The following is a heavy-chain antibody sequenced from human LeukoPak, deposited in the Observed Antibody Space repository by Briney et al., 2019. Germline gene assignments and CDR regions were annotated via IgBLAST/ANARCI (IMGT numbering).Heavy chain of an antibody. D-gene: IGHD3-22*01. CDR2: IYHSGST. CDR1: GGSISSGGHS. Sequence: PSETLSFTCAVSGGSISSGGHSWSWIRQPPGKGLEWIGYIYHSGSTYYNPSLKSRVTISVDRSKNQFSLKLSSVTAADTAVYYCARGYDSSGVHFDYWGQGTLVTVSS. CDR3: ARGYDSSGVHFDY. J-gene: IGHJ4*02. V-gene: IGHV4-30-2*01.